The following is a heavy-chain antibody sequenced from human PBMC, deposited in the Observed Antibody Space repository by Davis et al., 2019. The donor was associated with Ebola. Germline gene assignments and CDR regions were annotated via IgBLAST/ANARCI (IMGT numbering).Heavy chain of an antibody. J-gene: IGHJ4*02. V-gene: IGHV3-21*01. D-gene: IGHD5-24*01. CDR2: ITSGNSV. CDR3: ARAPAGRWRWPATACDY. Sequence: PGGSLRLSCAATGFTFSSNSMNWVRQAPGKGLEWVSSITSGNSVSYADSLEGRFTISRDSARNSVYLQLNSLRPEDTALYYCARAPAGRWRWPATACDYWGQGTLVTVSS. CDR1: GFTFSSNS.